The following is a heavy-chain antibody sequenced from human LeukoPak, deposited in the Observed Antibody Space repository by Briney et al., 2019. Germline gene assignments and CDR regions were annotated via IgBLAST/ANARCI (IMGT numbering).Heavy chain of an antibody. CDR3: ARLSGYDWESFYDY. D-gene: IGHD5-12*01. J-gene: IGHJ4*02. V-gene: IGHV4-34*01. CDR2: INHSGST. CDR1: GGSFSGYY. Sequence: SETLSLTCAVYGGSFSGYYWSWTRQPPGKGLEWIGEINHSGSTNYNPSLKSRVTISIDTSKNQFSLKLNSVTAADTAVYYCARLSGYDWESFYDYWGQGTLVTVAS.